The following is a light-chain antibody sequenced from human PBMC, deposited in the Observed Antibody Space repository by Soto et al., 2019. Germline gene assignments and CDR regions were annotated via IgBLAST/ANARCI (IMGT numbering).Light chain of an antibody. Sequence: DFQLTHFPSSLSSSVGDRVTITCGASQAIRNDLGWYQQKPGKAPKRLLYPAASFQSGVPSRFSGSGSGTKVSLTIASLQPDDVATYYCQQYDTFYGPFGPGTKVDIK. CDR1: QAIRND. V-gene: IGKV1-17*01. CDR3: QQYDTFYGP. J-gene: IGKJ1*01. CDR2: PAA.